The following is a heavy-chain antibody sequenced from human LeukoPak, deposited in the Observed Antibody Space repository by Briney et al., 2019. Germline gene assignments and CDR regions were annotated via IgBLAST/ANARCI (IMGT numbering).Heavy chain of an antibody. CDR1: VFNLGSYS. CDR2: ISADSAAT. D-gene: IGHD3-10*01. V-gene: IGHV3-23*01. CDR3: ARKSASGNYPLDY. Sequence: GGCLRLSCAASVFNLGSYSMTCVREARGKGREWVSVISADSAATFCADSARGRFTVSRDNGRNTLFVHMSTLRGQDTALYYLARKSASGNYPLDYWGQGTLVTVSS. J-gene: IGHJ4*02.